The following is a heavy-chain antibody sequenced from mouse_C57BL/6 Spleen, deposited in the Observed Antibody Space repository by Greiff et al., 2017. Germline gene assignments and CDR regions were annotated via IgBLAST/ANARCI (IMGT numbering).Heavy chain of an antibody. D-gene: IGHD2-3*01. V-gene: IGHV1-52*01. CDR1: GYTFTSYW. Sequence: VQLQQPGAELVRPGSSVKLSCKASGYTFTSYWMHWVKQRPTQGLEWIGNIDPSDSETHYNQKFKDKATLTVDKSSSTAYMQLSSLTSEDSAVYYCARSGDDGYYGRDYWGQGTTLTVSS. J-gene: IGHJ2*01. CDR3: ARSGDDGYYGRDY. CDR2: IDPSDSET.